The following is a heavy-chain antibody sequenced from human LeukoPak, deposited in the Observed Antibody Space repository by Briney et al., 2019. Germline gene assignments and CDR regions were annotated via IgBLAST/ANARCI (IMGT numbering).Heavy chain of an antibody. V-gene: IGHV4-59*01. J-gene: IGHJ4*02. D-gene: IGHD3-22*01. CDR1: GGSISSYY. Sequence: SETLSLXCTVSGGSISSYYWSWIRQPPGKGLEWIGYIYYSGSTNYNPSLKSRVTISVDTSKNQFSLKLSSVTAADTAVYYCARAAPYYYDSSGYYLGGIFDYWGQGTLVTASS. CDR2: IYYSGST. CDR3: ARAAPYYYDSSGYYLGGIFDY.